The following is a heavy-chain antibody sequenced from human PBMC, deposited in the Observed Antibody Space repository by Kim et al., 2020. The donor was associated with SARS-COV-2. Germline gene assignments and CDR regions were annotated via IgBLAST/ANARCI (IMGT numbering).Heavy chain of an antibody. V-gene: IGHV4-39*01. Sequence: SETLSLTCTVSGGSISSSSYYWGWIRQPPGKGLEWIGSIYYSGSTYYNPSLKSRVTISVDTSKNQFSLKLSSVTAADTAVYYCARLGCGYETFDYWGQGTLVTVSS. D-gene: IGHD5-12*01. CDR2: IYYSGST. CDR1: GGSISSSSYY. J-gene: IGHJ4*02. CDR3: ARLGCGYETFDY.